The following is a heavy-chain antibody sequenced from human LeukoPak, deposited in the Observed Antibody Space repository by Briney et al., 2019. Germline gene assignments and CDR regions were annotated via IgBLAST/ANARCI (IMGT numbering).Heavy chain of an antibody. CDR3: ARANSSGFPFDY. CDR2: IYYDGTT. CDR1: GASVSNTNYN. D-gene: IGHD3-22*01. V-gene: IGHV4-39*07. J-gene: IGHJ4*02. Sequence: SETLSPTCIVSGASVSNTNYNWGWIRQPPGKDLQRIATIYYDGTTYYNPSLKSRVTISVDRSKNQFSLKLSSVTAADTAVYYCARANSSGFPFDYWGQGTLVTVSS.